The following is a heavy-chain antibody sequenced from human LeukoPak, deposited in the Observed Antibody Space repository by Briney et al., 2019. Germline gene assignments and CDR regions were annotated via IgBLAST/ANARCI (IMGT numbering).Heavy chain of an antibody. Sequence: SVKVSCKASGGTFSSYAISWVRQAPGQGLEWMGRIIPILGIANYAQKFQGRVTITADKSTSTAYMELSSLRSEDTAVYYCALRRYCSSTSCYYYYYMDVWGKGTTVTVSS. CDR1: GGTFSSYA. CDR3: ALRRYCSSTSCYYYYYMDV. V-gene: IGHV1-69*04. J-gene: IGHJ6*03. CDR2: IIPILGIA. D-gene: IGHD2-2*01.